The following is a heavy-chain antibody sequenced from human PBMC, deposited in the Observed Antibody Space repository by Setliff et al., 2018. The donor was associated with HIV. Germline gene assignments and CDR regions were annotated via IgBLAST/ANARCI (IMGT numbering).Heavy chain of an antibody. D-gene: IGHD7-27*01. CDR1: GDSISSYY. J-gene: IGHJ4*02. Sequence: SETLSLTCTVSGDSISSYYWSWIRQPPGKGLEWIGYIYYSGSTNYNPSLKSRVAISVDTSKNQLSLKLSSVTAADTAVYYCARQVGNKVLFDSWGQGTLVTVSS. V-gene: IGHV4-59*01. CDR2: IYYSGST. CDR3: ARQVGNKVLFDS.